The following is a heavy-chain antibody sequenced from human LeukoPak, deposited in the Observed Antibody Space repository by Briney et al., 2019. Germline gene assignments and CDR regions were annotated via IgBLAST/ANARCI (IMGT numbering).Heavy chain of an antibody. Sequence: SETLSLTCAVYGGSFSGYYWTWIRQPPGKGLEWIGEINHSGSTNYNPSLKSRVTISVDTSKKQFSLKLSSVTAADTAVYYCVRRVPGWGIEYWGQGTLVTVCS. J-gene: IGHJ4*02. V-gene: IGHV4-34*01. CDR1: GGSFSGYY. CDR2: INHSGST. CDR3: VRRVPGWGIEY. D-gene: IGHD6-19*01.